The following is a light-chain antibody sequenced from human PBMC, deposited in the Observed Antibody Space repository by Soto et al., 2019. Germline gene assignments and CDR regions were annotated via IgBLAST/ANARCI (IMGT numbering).Light chain of an antibody. J-gene: IGLJ2*01. CDR1: NSNVGNNF. Sequence: QSVLTQPPSVSAAPGQKITISCSGSNSNVGNNFVSWYQHLPGTAPKLLIYDTNKRPSGIPDRFSGSKSGTSATLGSTGLQIGDEAGYFCGTWDYSLSAVVFGGGTKLTVL. CDR2: DTN. V-gene: IGLV1-51*01. CDR3: GTWDYSLSAVV.